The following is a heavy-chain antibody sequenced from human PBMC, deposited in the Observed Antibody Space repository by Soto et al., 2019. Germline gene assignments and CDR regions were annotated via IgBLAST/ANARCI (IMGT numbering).Heavy chain of an antibody. CDR1: GYTFTSYA. J-gene: IGHJ4*02. Sequence: GASVKVSCKASGYTFTSYAMHWVRQAPGQRLEWMGWINAGNGDTKYSQKFQGRVTITRDTSASTAYMELSSLRSEDTAVYYCARGITLPTPLDYWGQGTLVTVSS. V-gene: IGHV1-3*01. CDR3: ARGITLPTPLDY. D-gene: IGHD1-20*01. CDR2: INAGNGDT.